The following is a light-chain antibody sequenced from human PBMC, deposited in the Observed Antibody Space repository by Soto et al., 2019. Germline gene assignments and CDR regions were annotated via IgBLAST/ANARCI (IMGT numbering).Light chain of an antibody. CDR1: SSDVGGYNY. CDR2: DVS. J-gene: IGLJ2*01. CDR3: SSYTSSSTNVV. V-gene: IGLV2-14*01. Sequence: QSALTQPASVSGSPGQSITISCTGTSSDVGGYNYVSWYQQHPGKAPKLMIYDVSNRPSGVSTRFSGSKSGNTASLAISGLLAEDEADYYCSSYTSSSTNVVFGGGTKLTV.